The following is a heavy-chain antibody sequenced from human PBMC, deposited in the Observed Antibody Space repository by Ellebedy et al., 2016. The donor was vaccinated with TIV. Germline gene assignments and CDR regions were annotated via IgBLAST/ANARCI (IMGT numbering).Heavy chain of an antibody. Sequence: GGSLRLXCAASGFTFSNYGMHWVRQAPGKGLEWVAVILYDGSYKYYADSVKGRSTISRDNSKNTLYLQMNSLRAEDTAFYYCAKDISGGTVTTGFGYWGQGTLVSVSS. CDR1: GFTFSNYG. D-gene: IGHD4-17*01. CDR2: ILYDGSYK. V-gene: IGHV3-30*18. CDR3: AKDISGGTVTTGFGY. J-gene: IGHJ4*02.